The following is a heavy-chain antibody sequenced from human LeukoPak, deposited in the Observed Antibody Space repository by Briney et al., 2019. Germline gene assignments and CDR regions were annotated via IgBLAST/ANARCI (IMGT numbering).Heavy chain of an antibody. CDR3: ARGGGSSS. CDR1: GFSFSNFW. D-gene: IGHD6-6*01. CDR2: IKPDGSAT. J-gene: IGHJ5*02. V-gene: IGHV3-7*01. Sequence: PGGSLRLSCAASGFSFSNFWMSWVRQAPGKGLEGVANIKPDGSATNYVDSVKGRFTISRDNAKNSLDLQMNSLRAEDTAVYYCARGGGSSSWGQGTLVTVSS.